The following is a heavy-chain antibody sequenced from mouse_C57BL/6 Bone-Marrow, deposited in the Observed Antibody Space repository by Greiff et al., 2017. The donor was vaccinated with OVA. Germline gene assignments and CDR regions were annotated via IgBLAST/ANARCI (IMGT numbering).Heavy chain of an antibody. CDR1: GYAFSSYW. Sequence: VQLQQSGAELVKPGASVKISCKASGYAFSSYWMNWVKQRPGKGLEWIGQIYPGDGDTNYNGKFKGKATLTADKSSSTAYMQLSSLTSEDSAVYFCARSVGIYDDYVLYWYFDVWGTGTTVTVSS. CDR3: ARSVGIYDDYVLYWYFDV. J-gene: IGHJ1*03. D-gene: IGHD2-4*01. V-gene: IGHV1-80*01. CDR2: IYPGDGDT.